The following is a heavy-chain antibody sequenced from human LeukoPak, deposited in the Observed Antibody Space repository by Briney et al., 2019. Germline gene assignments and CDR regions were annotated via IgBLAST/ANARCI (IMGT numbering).Heavy chain of an antibody. CDR3: AKGVYGSGSYREYFEQ. V-gene: IGHV3-23*01. Sequence: GGSLRLSCTASGFTFNNYAMSWVRQAPGKGLEWVSASSASGDSPYYADSVKGRFTISRDNSKNTLDLQMNSLRVEDTAVYYCAKGVYGSGSYREYFEQWGQGHPDHRLL. CDR1: GFTFNNYA. CDR2: SSASGDSP. J-gene: IGHJ1*01. D-gene: IGHD3-10*01.